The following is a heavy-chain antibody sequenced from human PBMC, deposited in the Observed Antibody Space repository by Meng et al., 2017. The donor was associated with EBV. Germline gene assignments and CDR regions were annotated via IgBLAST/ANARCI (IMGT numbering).Heavy chain of an antibody. J-gene: IGHJ5*02. V-gene: IGHV4-61*01. CDR1: GGSVNNESYY. D-gene: IGHD4-11*01. CDR3: ARGDYTNYPRWFDP. Sequence: QVQLQESGPGLVKPSETLSLTCTVSGGSVNNESYYWGWIRQPPGKGLEYIGYIYYTGSTNYNSSLKSRVTISLDKSKNQFSLKLTSLTAADTAIYYCARGDYTNYPRWFDPWSQGTLVTVSS. CDR2: IYYTGST.